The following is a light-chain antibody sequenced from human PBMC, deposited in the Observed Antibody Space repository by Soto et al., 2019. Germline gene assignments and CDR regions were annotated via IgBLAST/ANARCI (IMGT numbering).Light chain of an antibody. V-gene: IGKV1-39*01. CDR3: LQSFNDFWT. Sequence: DIQMTQSPSSLSASVGDRVTITCRASQNITKYLSWYQQKSGKAPKLLVYGASNLQSGVPSRFSGRGSGADFTLTISGLQPEDCATYYCLQSFNDFWTFGQGTKVDIK. CDR1: QNITKY. J-gene: IGKJ1*01. CDR2: GAS.